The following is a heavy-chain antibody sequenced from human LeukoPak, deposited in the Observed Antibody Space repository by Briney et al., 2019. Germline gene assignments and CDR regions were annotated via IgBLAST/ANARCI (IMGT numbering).Heavy chain of an antibody. V-gene: IGHV1-69*05. CDR3: AREEGRGSPDYDAFDI. Sequence: ASVNVSCKASGGTFSSNAISWVRQATGQGLEWMGGIIPIFGTANYAQKFQGRVTITTDESTSTAYMELSSLRSEDTAVYYCAREEGRGSPDYDAFDIWGQGTMVTVSS. CDR1: GGTFSSNA. D-gene: IGHD1-14*01. CDR2: IIPIFGTA. J-gene: IGHJ3*02.